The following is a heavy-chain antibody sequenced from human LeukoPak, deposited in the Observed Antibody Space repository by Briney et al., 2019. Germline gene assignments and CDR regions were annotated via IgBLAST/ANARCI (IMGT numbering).Heavy chain of an antibody. CDR1: GDSLTSNF. V-gene: IGHV4-59*08. D-gene: IGHD5-24*01. J-gene: IGHJ3*02. Sequence: PSETLSLTCNVSGDSLTSNFWSWIRQTPGKGLEWIGYAFHSGTTNYSPSLKSRVTISLDTSKKQIYLRLASVTAADTALYYCARRMATVTDAFDIWGRGTMVSVSS. CDR2: AFHSGTT. CDR3: ARRMATVTDAFDI.